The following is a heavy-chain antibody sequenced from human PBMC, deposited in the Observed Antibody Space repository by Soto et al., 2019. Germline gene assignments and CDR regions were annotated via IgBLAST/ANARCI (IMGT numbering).Heavy chain of an antibody. V-gene: IGHV3-9*01. CDR3: AKETQANLGTGGFDY. D-gene: IGHD7-27*01. CDR2: ISWNSVTT. CDR1: GFTFDDYA. J-gene: IGHJ4*02. Sequence: SLRLSCAASGFTFDDYATHWVRKAPGKGLEWVSGISWNSVTTAYADSLQGRFTISRDNGKNSLYLQINSLRPEDTAIYYCAKETQANLGTGGFDYWGQGTLVTVSS.